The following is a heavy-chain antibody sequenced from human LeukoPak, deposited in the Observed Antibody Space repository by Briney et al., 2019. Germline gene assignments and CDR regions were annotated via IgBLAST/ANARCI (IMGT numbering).Heavy chain of an antibody. CDR2: IIPILGIA. V-gene: IGHV1-69*04. J-gene: IGHJ6*02. D-gene: IGHD6-13*01. CDR1: GGTFSSYA. Sequence: SVKVSCKASGGTFSSYAISWVRQAPGQGLEWMGRIIPILGIANYAQKFQGRVTITADKSTSTAYMELSSLRSEDTAVYYCARDLWRVAARPYYYYGMDVWGQGTTVTVSS. CDR3: ARDLWRVAARPYYYYGMDV.